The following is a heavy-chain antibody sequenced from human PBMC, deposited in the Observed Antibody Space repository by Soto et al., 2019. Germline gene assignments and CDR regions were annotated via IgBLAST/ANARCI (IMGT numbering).Heavy chain of an antibody. CDR1: GYTFSDYY. CDR2: IDTSGTKI. D-gene: IGHD3-3*01. V-gene: IGHV3-11*01. CDR3: ASHYDMWSGYLSPVDY. J-gene: IGHJ4*02. Sequence: GGSMRLSCAASGYTFSDYYMSWIRQAPGKGLEWISYIDTSGTKIYYADSVKGRFTITRDNAKNSLYLEMNSLRDEDTAVYYCASHYDMWSGYLSPVDYWGQGTLVTVSS.